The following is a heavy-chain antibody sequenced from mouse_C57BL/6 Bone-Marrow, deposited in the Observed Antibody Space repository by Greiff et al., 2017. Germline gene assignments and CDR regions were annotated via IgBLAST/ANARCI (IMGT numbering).Heavy chain of an antibody. J-gene: IGHJ4*01. CDR2: INPNNGGT. V-gene: IGHV1-22*01. Sequence: EVQLQQSGPELVKPGASVKMSCKASGYTFTDYNMHWVKQSHGKSLEWIGYINPNNGGTSYNQKFKGKATLTVNKSSSTAYMELRSLTSEDSAVYYWANDLLLLRRYYYAMDYWGQGTSVTVSS. D-gene: IGHD2-2*01. CDR3: ANDLLLLRRYYYAMDY. CDR1: GYTFTDYN.